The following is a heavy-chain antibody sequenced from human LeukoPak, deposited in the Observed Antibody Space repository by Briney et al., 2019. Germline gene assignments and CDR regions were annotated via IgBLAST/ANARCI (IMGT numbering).Heavy chain of an antibody. CDR1: GFSFSSYS. D-gene: IGHD1-7*01. CDR3: AKDSRHSGNYADTFDI. CDR2: ISGSGGST. Sequence: GGSLRLSCADSGFSFSSYSMNWVRQAPGKGLEWVSGISGSGGSTYYADSVKGRFTISRDNSKNTLYLQMNSLRAEDTAVYYCAKDSRHSGNYADTFDIWGQGTMVSVSS. J-gene: IGHJ3*02. V-gene: IGHV3-23*01.